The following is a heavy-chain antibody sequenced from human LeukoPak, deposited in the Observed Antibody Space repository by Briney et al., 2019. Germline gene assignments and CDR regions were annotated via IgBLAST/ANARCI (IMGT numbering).Heavy chain of an antibody. CDR1: GGSISTYY. CDR2: NYNRGTT. D-gene: IGHD6-13*01. J-gene: IGHJ4*02. CDR3: ARERASAGPHFEH. Sequence: SETLSLTCSVSGGSISTYYWSWIRQPPGKGLEWIGYNYNRGTTNYNPSLKCRVTISVDRSKNQFSLSLTSVTAADTAVYYCARERASAGPHFEHWGRGILVTVSS. V-gene: IGHV4-59*01.